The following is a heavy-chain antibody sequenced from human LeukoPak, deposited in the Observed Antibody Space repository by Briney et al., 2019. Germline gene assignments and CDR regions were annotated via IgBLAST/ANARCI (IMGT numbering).Heavy chain of an antibody. V-gene: IGHV4-59*01. CDR1: GGSLSTYY. CDR2: IYHSGST. Sequence: SETLSLTCTVSGGSLSTYYWSWIRQPPGKGLEWLGFIYHSGSTTYNPSLRSRVTISLDTSKNQFSLKLSSVTAADTAVYYCARVALDDFWSGCRYDYWGQGTLVAVSS. CDR3: ARVALDDFWSGCRYDY. D-gene: IGHD3-3*01. J-gene: IGHJ4*02.